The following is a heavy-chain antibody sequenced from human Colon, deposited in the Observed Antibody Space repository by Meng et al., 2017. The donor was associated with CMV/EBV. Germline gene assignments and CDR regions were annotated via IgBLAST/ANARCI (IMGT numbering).Heavy chain of an antibody. CDR2: ISSSSSI. D-gene: IGHD4-23*01. V-gene: IGHV3-21*01. CDR1: GFTFSSYS. Sequence: GESLKISCAASGFTFSSYSLNWVRQAPGKGLEWVSSISSSSSIYYADSVKGRFTISRDNAKSSLYLQMNSLRAEDTAVYYCARDGAPVITHLNWFDPWGQGTLVTVSS. J-gene: IGHJ5*02. CDR3: ARDGAPVITHLNWFDP.